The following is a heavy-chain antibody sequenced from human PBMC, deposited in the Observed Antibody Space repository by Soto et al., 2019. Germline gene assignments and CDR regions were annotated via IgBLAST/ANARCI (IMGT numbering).Heavy chain of an antibody. Sequence: ETLSLTCTVSGGSISPYYWSWIRQPPGKGLEWIGYIYFSGNTNYNPSLNSRVTLSLDTSKNQFSLKLSSVTAADTAVYYCARGRTPYNWFDPWGQGTLVTVSS. J-gene: IGHJ5*02. V-gene: IGHV4-59*01. CDR2: IYFSGNT. CDR3: ARGRTPYNWFDP. CDR1: GGSISPYY.